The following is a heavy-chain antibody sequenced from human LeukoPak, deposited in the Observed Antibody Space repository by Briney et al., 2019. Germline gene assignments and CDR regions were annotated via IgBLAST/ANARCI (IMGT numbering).Heavy chain of an antibody. D-gene: IGHD3/OR15-3a*01. CDR1: GYTFTSYA. J-gene: IGHJ4*02. CDR2: IDPNSGGT. Sequence: ASVKVSCKASGYTFTSYAMHWVRQAPGQRLEWMGWIDPNSGGTDYAQKFRGRVTMTRDTSTSTAYMDLSSLISDDTAVYYCARDREGLAYFDYWGQGTLVTVSS. CDR3: ARDREGLAYFDY. V-gene: IGHV1-2*02.